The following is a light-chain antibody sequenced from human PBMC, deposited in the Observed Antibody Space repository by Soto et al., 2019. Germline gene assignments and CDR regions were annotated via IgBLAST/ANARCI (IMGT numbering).Light chain of an antibody. CDR2: LEGSGSY. V-gene: IGLV4-60*02. J-gene: IGLJ2*01. Sequence: QPVLTQSSSASASLGSSVKLTCTLSSGHSSYIIAWHQQQPGKAPRYLMKLEGSGSYIKGSGVPDRFSGSSSGADRYLTISNLQFEDEADYYCESWDSNTRLFGGGTKLTVL. CDR1: SGHSSYI. CDR3: ESWDSNTRL.